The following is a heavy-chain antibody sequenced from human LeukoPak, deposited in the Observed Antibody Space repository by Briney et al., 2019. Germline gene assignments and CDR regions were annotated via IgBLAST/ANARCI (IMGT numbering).Heavy chain of an antibody. Sequence: ASVKVSCKASGYTFTGYYMHWVRQAPGQGLEWMGWINPNSGGTNYAQKFQGRVTMTRDTSISTAYMELSRLRSDDTAVYYCARSYSSGGSCYLMGNDYWGQGTLVTVSS. CDR2: INPNSGGT. CDR3: ARSYSSGGSCYLMGNDY. J-gene: IGHJ4*02. D-gene: IGHD2-15*01. V-gene: IGHV1-2*02. CDR1: GYTFTGYY.